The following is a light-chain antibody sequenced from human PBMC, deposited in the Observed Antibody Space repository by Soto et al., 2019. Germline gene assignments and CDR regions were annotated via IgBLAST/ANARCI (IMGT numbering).Light chain of an antibody. V-gene: IGKV3-15*01. CDR1: QSVSSN. CDR3: QQYNNWPGT. J-gene: IGKJ1*01. CDR2: GAS. Sequence: EILLTQSPATLSLSPWERATFSCRASQSVSSNLAWYQQKPGQAPRLLIYGASTRATGIPARFSGSGSGTEFTLTISSLQSEDFAVYYCQQYNNWPGTFGQGTKVDIK.